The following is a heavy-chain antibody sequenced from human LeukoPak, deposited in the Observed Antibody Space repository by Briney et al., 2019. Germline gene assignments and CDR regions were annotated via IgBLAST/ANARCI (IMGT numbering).Heavy chain of an antibody. CDR2: IYYSGST. CDR1: GGSISSSSYF. V-gene: IGHV4-39*07. CDR3: ARARSKLTFGGVIVPSLFDY. J-gene: IGHJ4*02. D-gene: IGHD3-16*02. Sequence: SETLSLTCTVSGGSISSSSYFWGWIRQPPGKGLEWIGSIYYSGSTYYNPSLKSRVTISVDTSKNQFSLKLSSVTAADTAVYYCARARSKLTFGGVIVPSLFDYWGQGTQVTVSS.